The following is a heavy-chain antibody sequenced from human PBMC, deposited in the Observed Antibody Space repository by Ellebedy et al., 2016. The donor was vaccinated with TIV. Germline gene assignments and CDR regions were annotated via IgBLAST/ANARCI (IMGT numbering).Heavy chain of an antibody. J-gene: IGHJ6*02. D-gene: IGHD6-13*01. CDR2: INHSGST. Sequence: MPSETLSLTCTVSGGSVLSGSYSWSSIRQPPGNGLEWIGEINHSGSTNYNPSLKSRVTVSVDTSKNQFSLKLSSVTAADTAVYYCARGLPYSSSWSRSYYYGMDVWGQGTTVTVSS. V-gene: IGHV4-39*07. CDR3: ARGLPYSSSWSRSYYYGMDV. CDR1: GGSVLSGSYS.